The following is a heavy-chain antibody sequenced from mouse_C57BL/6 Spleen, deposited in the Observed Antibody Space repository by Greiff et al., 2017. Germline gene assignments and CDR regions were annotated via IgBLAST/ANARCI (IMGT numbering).Heavy chain of an antibody. Sequence: QVQLQQSGTELVKPGASVKLSCKASGYTFTSYWMHWVKQRPGQGLEWIGNINPSNGGTNYNEKFKSKATLTVDKSSSTAYMQLSSLTSEDSAVYYCARWGSGFYYYGSSYGGWYFDVWGTGTTVTVSS. CDR2: INPSNGGT. D-gene: IGHD1-1*01. CDR3: ARWGSGFYYYGSSYGGWYFDV. J-gene: IGHJ1*03. CDR1: GYTFTSYW. V-gene: IGHV1-53*01.